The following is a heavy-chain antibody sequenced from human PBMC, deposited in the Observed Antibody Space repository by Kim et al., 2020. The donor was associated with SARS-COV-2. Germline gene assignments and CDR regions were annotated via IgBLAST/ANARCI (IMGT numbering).Heavy chain of an antibody. D-gene: IGHD2-15*01. J-gene: IGHJ6*02. CDR3: ARNDIVVVGGMDV. CDR1: GGSISSSSYY. V-gene: IGHV4-39*07. Sequence: SETLSLTCTVSGGSISSSSYYWGWIRQPPGKGLEWIGSIYYSGSTYYNPSLKSRVTISVDTSKNQFSLKLSSVTAADTAVYYCARNDIVVVGGMDVWGQGTTVTVSS. CDR2: IYYSGST.